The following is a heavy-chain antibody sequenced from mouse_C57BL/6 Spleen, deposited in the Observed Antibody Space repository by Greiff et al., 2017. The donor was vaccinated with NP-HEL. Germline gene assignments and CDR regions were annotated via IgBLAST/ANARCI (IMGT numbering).Heavy chain of an antibody. CDR1: GFTFSSYG. D-gene: IGHD1-1*01. J-gene: IGHJ2*01. CDR3: ARQIYYYGRYFDY. CDR2: ISSGGSYT. Sequence: EVKLVESGGDLVKPGGSLKLSCAASGFTFSSYGMSWVRQTPDKRLEWVATISSGGSYTYYPDSVKGRFTISRDNAKNTLYLQMSSLKSEDTAMYYCARQIYYYGRYFDYWGQGTTLTVSS. V-gene: IGHV5-6*01.